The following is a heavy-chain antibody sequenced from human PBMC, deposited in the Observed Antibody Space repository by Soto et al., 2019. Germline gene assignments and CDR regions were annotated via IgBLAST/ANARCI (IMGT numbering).Heavy chain of an antibody. J-gene: IGHJ4*02. V-gene: IGHV3-30*03. CDR2: ISYDGSNK. D-gene: IGHD6-13*01. CDR1: GFTFSSYG. Sequence: LRLSCAASGFTFSSYGMHWVRQAPGKGLEWVAVISYDGSNKYYADSVKGRFTISRDNSKNTLYLQMNSLRAEDTAVYYCAITIAAAGNGYWGQGTLVTVSS. CDR3: AITIAAAGNGY.